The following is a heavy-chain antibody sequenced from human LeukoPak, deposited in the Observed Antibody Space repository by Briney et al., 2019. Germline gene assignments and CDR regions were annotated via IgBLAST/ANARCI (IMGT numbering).Heavy chain of an antibody. Sequence: PGGSLRLSCAASGFTFSSYWMHWVRQAPGKGLVWVSRINSDGSSTSYADSVKGRFTIPRDNAKNTLYLQMNSLRAEDTAVYYCARRYSSSSGYYYYYYMDVWGKGTTVTVSS. CDR3: ARRYSSSSGYYYYYYMDV. D-gene: IGHD6-6*01. J-gene: IGHJ6*03. CDR2: INSDGSST. CDR1: GFTFSSYW. V-gene: IGHV3-74*01.